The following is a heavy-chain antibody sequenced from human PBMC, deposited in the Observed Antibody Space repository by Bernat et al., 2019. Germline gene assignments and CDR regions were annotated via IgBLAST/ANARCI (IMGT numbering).Heavy chain of an antibody. V-gene: IGHV3-74*01. J-gene: IGHJ4*02. Sequence: EVQLVESGGGLVQPGGSLRLSCAASGFTFSSYWMHWVRQAPGKGLVWVSRINSDGSSTSYVDSVKGRFTLSRDNAKNMLYLQLNSLGAEDTAVYYCARTSGFWGQGTLVTVSS. D-gene: IGHD3-10*01. CDR1: GFTFSSYW. CDR3: ARTSGF. CDR2: INSDGSST.